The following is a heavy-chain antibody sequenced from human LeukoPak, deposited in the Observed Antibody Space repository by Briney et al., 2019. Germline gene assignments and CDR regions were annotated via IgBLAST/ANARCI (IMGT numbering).Heavy chain of an antibody. Sequence: AECLKISCKGAGYIFINYWITWVRHMPGKNLEWGGIFYPADSEIRHRPAYRRHATMTVDKSISTAYLQWRSRKASDTAMYYCAIGAGDRRFQNRPFDYWGQGNLVTVSS. CDR2: FYPADSEI. CDR1: GYIFINYW. V-gene: IGHV5-51*01. D-gene: IGHD2-21*01. J-gene: IGHJ4*02. CDR3: AIGAGDRRFQNRPFDY.